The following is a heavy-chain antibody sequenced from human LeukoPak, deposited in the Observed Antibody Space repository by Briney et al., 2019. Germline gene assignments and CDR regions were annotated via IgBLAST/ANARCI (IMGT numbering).Heavy chain of an antibody. D-gene: IGHD6-19*01. Sequence: GASAKVSCKASGYTFTSYYMHWVRQAPGQGLEWMGIINPSGGSTSYAQKFQGRVTMTRDTSTSTVYMELSSLRSEDTAVYYCARDPGIAVADNWFDPWGQGTLVTVSS. CDR1: GYTFTSYY. CDR2: INPSGGST. J-gene: IGHJ5*02. V-gene: IGHV1-46*01. CDR3: ARDPGIAVADNWFDP.